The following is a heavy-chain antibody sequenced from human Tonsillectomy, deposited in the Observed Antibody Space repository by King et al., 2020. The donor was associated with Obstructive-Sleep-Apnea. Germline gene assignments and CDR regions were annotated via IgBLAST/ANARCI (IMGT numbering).Heavy chain of an antibody. CDR1: GGSISSYY. CDR3: ARGGYYVSGSYGDNWFDP. J-gene: IGHJ5*02. Sequence: PLQESGPGLVKPSETLSLTCTVSGGSISSYYWSWIRQPPGKGLEWIGYIYYSGSTNYNPSLKSRVTISVDTSKNQFSLKLSSGTAADTAVYYCARGGYYVSGSYGDNWFDPWGQGTLVTVSS. CDR2: IYYSGST. D-gene: IGHD3-10*01. V-gene: IGHV4-59*01.